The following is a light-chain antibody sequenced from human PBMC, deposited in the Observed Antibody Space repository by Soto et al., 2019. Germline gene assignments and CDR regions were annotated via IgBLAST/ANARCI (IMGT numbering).Light chain of an antibody. CDR1: QSLLHITGETF. CDR3: MQSTQLPPT. V-gene: IGKV2D-29*02. Sequence: DVVMTQTPLSLSVAPGQPASISCKSSQSLLHITGETFLFWYLQKPGQSPKLLIYEVSTRVSGVPDRFIGSGSGTDFTLEISRVETDDVGIYYCMQSTQLPPTFGQGTRLGIE. CDR2: EVS. J-gene: IGKJ5*01.